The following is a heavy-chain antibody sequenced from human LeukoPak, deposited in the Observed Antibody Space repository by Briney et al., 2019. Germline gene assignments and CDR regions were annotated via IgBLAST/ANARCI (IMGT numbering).Heavy chain of an antibody. Sequence: GASVKVSCKASGYTFTSYDINWARQAPGQGLEWMGGIIPIFGTANYAQKFQGRVTITADKSTSTAYMELSSLRSVDTAVYYCAARGYYDSSGYLPLDYWGQGTLVTVSS. CDR1: GYTFTSYD. CDR3: AARGYYDSSGYLPLDY. CDR2: IIPIFGTA. V-gene: IGHV1-69*06. J-gene: IGHJ4*02. D-gene: IGHD3-22*01.